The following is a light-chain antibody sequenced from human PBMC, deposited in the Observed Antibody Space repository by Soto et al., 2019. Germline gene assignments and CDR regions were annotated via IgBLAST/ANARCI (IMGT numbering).Light chain of an antibody. V-gene: IGLV2-14*01. CDR1: SNDVGGYNY. J-gene: IGLJ1*01. CDR3: SSYTHTSTPSCV. CDR2: EVT. Sequence: QSALTQPASVSGSPGQSITISCTGTSNDVGGYNYVSWYQQHPGKAPKLMIYEVTDRPWGVSNRFSGSKSGNTASLTISGLQAEDEADYYCSSYTHTSTPSCVFGTGTKATVL.